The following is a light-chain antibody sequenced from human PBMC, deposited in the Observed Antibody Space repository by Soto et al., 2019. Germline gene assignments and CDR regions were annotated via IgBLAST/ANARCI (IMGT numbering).Light chain of an antibody. V-gene: IGLV2-14*01. CDR1: SSDIGSNNY. CDR3: SSYTSTTRL. J-gene: IGLJ3*02. Sequence: QSALTQPASVSGSPGQSITISCTGTSSDIGSNNYVSWFQQRPGKAPTLIIYEVSNRPSGVSTHFSGSKSGNTASLTLSGLRPEDEAEYYCSSYTSTTRLFGGGTKLTVL. CDR2: EVS.